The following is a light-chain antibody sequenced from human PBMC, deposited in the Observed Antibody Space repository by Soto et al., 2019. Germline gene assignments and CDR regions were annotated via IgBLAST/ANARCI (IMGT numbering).Light chain of an antibody. CDR3: QQRRNWPPIT. V-gene: IGKV3-11*01. J-gene: IGKJ5*01. CDR2: DAS. CDR1: QSVSSY. Sequence: EIVLTQSPATLSLSPGGRAALSCRASQSVSSYLAWYQQKPGQAPRLLIYDASNRATGIPARFSGSGSGTDFTLTISSLEPQDFAVYYCQQRRNWPPITFGQGTRLEIK.